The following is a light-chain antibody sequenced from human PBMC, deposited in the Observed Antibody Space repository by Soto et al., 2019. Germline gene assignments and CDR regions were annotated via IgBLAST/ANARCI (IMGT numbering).Light chain of an antibody. CDR2: EVT. J-gene: IGLJ1*01. CDR1: SSDVCGYDY. Sequence: QSSLTKPASLSGSPGQSITISCSGTSSDVCGYDYVSWYQQHPVNAPXLKFYEVTNRPSGVSHRFSGSKSGNTASLTISGLQAEDEADYYCSSYTSSSPYVFGTGTKVTVL. V-gene: IGLV2-14*01. CDR3: SSYTSSSPYV.